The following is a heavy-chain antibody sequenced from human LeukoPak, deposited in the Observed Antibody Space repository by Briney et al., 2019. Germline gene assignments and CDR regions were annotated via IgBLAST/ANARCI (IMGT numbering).Heavy chain of an antibody. CDR2: INHSGST. Sequence: KASETLSLTCTVSGDSISGYYWSWIRQPPGKGLEWIGEINHSGSTNYNPSLRSRVTISVDTSKNQFSLKLSSVTAADTAVYYCARRLCGGDCYSTFSYWGQGTLVTVSS. CDR1: GDSISGYY. J-gene: IGHJ4*02. V-gene: IGHV4-34*01. D-gene: IGHD2-21*02. CDR3: ARRLCGGDCYSTFSY.